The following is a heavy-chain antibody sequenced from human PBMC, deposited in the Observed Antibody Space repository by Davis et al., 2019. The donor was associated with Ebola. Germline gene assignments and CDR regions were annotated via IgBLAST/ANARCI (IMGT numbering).Heavy chain of an antibody. CDR2: IYPGDSET. Sequence: GESLKISCKASGYTFTRHWIGWVRQMPGQGLEWMGIIYPGDSETKYSPSFQGQVTIAADRSISTAYLQWSSLKASDTAMYYCARRGPVTGWYFDLWGRGTLVTVSS. V-gene: IGHV5-51*01. D-gene: IGHD4-23*01. CDR3: ARRGPVTGWYFDL. CDR1: GYTFTRHW. J-gene: IGHJ2*01.